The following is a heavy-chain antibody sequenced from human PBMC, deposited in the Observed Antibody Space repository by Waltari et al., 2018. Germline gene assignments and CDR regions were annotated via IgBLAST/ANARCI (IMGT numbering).Heavy chain of an antibody. CDR3: AKPSLDY. CDR2: LSDSGGST. Sequence: EVHLLASGGGLVQPGGSLRLSCLASGFTFCSYAMRWVRQAPGKGLEWVSTLSDSGGSTYYADSVKGRFTISRDDSKNTLYLQMNSLRAEDTAVYYCAKPSLDYWGQGTLVTVSS. V-gene: IGHV3-23*01. CDR1: GFTFCSYA. J-gene: IGHJ4*02.